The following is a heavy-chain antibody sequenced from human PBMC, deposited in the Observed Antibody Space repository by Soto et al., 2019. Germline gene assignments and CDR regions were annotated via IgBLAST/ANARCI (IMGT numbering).Heavy chain of an antibody. CDR3: AKVSYQSWSIDY. V-gene: IGHV3-7*01. J-gene: IGHJ4*02. CDR2: INQDVSVK. Sequence: RGSLRLSCAASGLTFSSHAMSWVRQAPGKGLEWGANINQDVSVKYSVDSVKGRFTISRDNAKNSLYLQMNSLRAEDTAVYYCAKVSYQSWSIDYWGQGTLVTVSS. D-gene: IGHD6-13*01. CDR1: GLTFSSHA.